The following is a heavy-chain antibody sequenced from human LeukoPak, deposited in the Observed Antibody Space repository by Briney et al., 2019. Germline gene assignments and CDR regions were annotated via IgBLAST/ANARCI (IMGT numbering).Heavy chain of an antibody. J-gene: IGHJ6*02. CDR2: IYYSGST. D-gene: IGHD2-2*01. V-gene: IGHV4-61*01. CDR3: ARDRGYCSSTSCSYYGMDV. CDR1: GGSVSSGSYY. Sequence: SETLSLTCTVSGGSVSSGSYYWSRIRQPPGKGLEWIGYIYYSGSTNYNPSLKSRVTISVDTSKNQFSLKLSSVTAADTAVYYCARDRGYCSSTSCSYYGMDVWGQGTTVTVSS.